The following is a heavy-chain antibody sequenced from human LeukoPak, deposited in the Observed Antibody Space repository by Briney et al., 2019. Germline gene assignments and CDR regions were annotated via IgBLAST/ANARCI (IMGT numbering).Heavy chain of an antibody. CDR2: ISASGSST. CDR3: ARDLIHRSGNAYS. J-gene: IGHJ4*02. CDR1: GFSFSDFY. V-gene: IGHV3-11*05. D-gene: IGHD3-22*01. Sequence: GGSLRLAFAASGFSFSDFYMGWIRQAPGKGLEWISYISASGSSTNYADSVKGRFTISTDNAKNSLYLQMNSLRAKDTAVYYCARDLIHRSGNAYSWGQGTLVTVSS.